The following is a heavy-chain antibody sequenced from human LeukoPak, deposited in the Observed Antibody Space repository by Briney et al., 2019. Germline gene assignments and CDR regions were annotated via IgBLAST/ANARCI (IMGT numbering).Heavy chain of an antibody. CDR1: GFTVSTNY. J-gene: IGHJ5*02. D-gene: IGHD3-22*01. V-gene: IGHV3-66*01. CDR2: IYGGTGT. CDR3: ARGLHYYEA. Sequence: GGSLRLSCAASGFTVSTNYMTWVRQAPGKGLEWVSVIYGGTGTDYADSVKGRFTISRDNSKNTLFFQMNSLRAEDTAVYYCARGLHYYEAWGQGTLVTVSS.